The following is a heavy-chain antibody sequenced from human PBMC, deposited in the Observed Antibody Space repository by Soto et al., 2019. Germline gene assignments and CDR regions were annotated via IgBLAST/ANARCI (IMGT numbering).Heavy chain of an antibody. Sequence: SVKFSCKASGGTFSIYGFSWVRQAPGQGPEWIGGIIPILTTTNYAQKFQGGVTIVADESTTTVYMELNSLRAEDTALYYCAKCGNYDMLTGKEGFDPWGQGTLVTVSS. J-gene: IGHJ5*02. V-gene: IGHV1-69*13. CDR3: AKCGNYDMLTGKEGFDP. D-gene: IGHD3-9*01. CDR2: IIPILTTT. CDR1: GGTFSIYG.